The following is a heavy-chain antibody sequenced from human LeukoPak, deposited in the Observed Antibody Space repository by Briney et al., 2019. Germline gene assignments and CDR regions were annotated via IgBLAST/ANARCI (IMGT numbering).Heavy chain of an antibody. CDR2: INPNSGGT. CDR1: GYTFTGYY. Sequence: APVKVSCKASGYTFTGYYMHWVRQAPGQGLEWMGWINPNSGGTNYAQKFQGRVTMTRDTSISTAYMELSRLRSDDTAVYYCARGTGYSSGWTRDYWGQGTLVTVSS. CDR3: ARGTGYSSGWTRDY. V-gene: IGHV1-2*02. D-gene: IGHD6-19*01. J-gene: IGHJ4*02.